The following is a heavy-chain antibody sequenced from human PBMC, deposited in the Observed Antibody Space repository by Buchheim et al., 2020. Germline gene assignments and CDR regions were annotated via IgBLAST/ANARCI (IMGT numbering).Heavy chain of an antibody. CDR1: GFTFSSYG. J-gene: IGHJ6*02. D-gene: IGHD3-10*01. CDR2: ISYDGSNK. CDR3: AKDQVRGVRGYYYGMDV. V-gene: IGHV3-30*18. Sequence: QVQLVESGGGVVQPGRSLRLSCAASGFTFSSYGMHWVRQAPGKGLEWVAVISYDGSNKYYADSVKGRFTISSDNSKNTLYLQMNSLRAEDTAVYYCAKDQVRGVRGYYYGMDVWGQGTT.